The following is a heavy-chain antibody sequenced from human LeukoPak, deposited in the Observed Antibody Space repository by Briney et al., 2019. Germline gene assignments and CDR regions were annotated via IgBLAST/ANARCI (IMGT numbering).Heavy chain of an antibody. V-gene: IGHV1-8*01. CDR2: MNPNSGNT. D-gene: IGHD3-9*01. CDR3: ARGLRYFDWLLHYYYYMDV. Sequence: ASVKVSCKAFGYTFTSYDINWVRQAPGQGLEWMGWMNPNSGNTGYAQKFQGRVTMTRNTSISTAYMEASSLRSEDTAVYYCARGLRYFDWLLHYYYYMDVWGKGTTVTVSS. J-gene: IGHJ6*03. CDR1: GYTFTSYD.